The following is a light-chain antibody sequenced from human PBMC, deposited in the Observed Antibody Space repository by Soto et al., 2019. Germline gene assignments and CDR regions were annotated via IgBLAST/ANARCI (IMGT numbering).Light chain of an antibody. CDR3: SSFTESSTLVI. Sequence: QSALTQPASVSGSPGQSITISCTGTNSDVGGYNYVSWYQQHPGKAPKLMIYDVSNRPSGVSNRFSGSKSGNTASLTISGLQAEDEADYYCSSFTESSTLVIFGGGTQLTVL. CDR1: NSDVGGYNY. CDR2: DVS. V-gene: IGLV2-14*01. J-gene: IGLJ2*01.